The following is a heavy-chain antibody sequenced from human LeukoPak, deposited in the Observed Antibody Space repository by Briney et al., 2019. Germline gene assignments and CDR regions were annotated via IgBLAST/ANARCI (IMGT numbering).Heavy chain of an antibody. J-gene: IGHJ5*02. CDR1: GYTCTSYG. V-gene: IGHV1-18*04. Sequence: AGAKVSCKASGYTCTSYGISWVRQATGQGLEWMGWISAYNGNTNYAQKLQGRVTMTTDTSTSTAYMELRSLRSDDTAVYYCALGGLNWFDPWGQGTLVTVSS. CDR2: ISAYNGNT. D-gene: IGHD3-16*01. CDR3: ALGGLNWFDP.